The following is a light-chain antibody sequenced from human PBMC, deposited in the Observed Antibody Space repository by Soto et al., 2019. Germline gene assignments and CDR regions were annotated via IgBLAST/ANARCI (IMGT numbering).Light chain of an antibody. CDR1: QGISSY. Sequence: IQMTQSPSSVSASVGDRVTITFRASQGISSYLAWYQQKPGRAPKLLIYDASNLEAGVPSRFRGSGSGTDFTFTISRLQPEDIATYYCQQYENLPTFGQGTRLEIK. J-gene: IGKJ5*01. CDR2: DAS. V-gene: IGKV1-33*01. CDR3: QQYENLPT.